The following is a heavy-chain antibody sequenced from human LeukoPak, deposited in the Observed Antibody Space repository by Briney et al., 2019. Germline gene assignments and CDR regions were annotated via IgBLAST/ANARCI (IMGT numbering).Heavy chain of an antibody. CDR1: GYTLTSYG. J-gene: IGHJ4*02. V-gene: IGHV7-4-1*01. Sequence: ASVKVSCKTSGYTLTSYGINWVRQAPDRGLEWMGWINTDTGNPTYAQGFTGRFVFSLDTPVSTAYLQIDNLQIEDTAVYYCAPSAVYYFDLWGQGTLVTVSS. CDR3: APSAVYYFDL. CDR2: INTDTGNP. D-gene: IGHD3-16*01.